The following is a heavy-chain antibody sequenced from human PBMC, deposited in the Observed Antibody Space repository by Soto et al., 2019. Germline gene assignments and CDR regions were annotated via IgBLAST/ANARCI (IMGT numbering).Heavy chain of an antibody. D-gene: IGHD5-18*01. CDR1: GGTFSSYT. Sequence: QVQLVQSGAEVKKPGSSVKVSCKASGGTFSSYTISWVRQAPGQGLEWMGRIIPILGIANYAQKFQGRVTITADKSTSTAYMELSSLRSEDTAVYYCARGIVHGSSYAPSDYWGQGTLVTVSS. V-gene: IGHV1-69*02. CDR2: IIPILGIA. CDR3: ARGIVHGSSYAPSDY. J-gene: IGHJ4*02.